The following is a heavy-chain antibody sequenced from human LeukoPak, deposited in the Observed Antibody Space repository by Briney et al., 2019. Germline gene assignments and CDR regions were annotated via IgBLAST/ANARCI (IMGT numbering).Heavy chain of an antibody. Sequence: SVKVSCKDSGGTFSSYAISWVRQAPGQGLEWMGGIIPIFGTANYAQKFQGRVTITTDESTSTAYMELSSLRSEDTAVYYCARGTIVVVVAAPDTYYFDYWGQGTLVTVSS. CDR1: GGTFSSYA. V-gene: IGHV1-69*05. CDR3: ARGTIVVVVAAPDTYYFDY. CDR2: IIPIFGTA. J-gene: IGHJ4*02. D-gene: IGHD2-15*01.